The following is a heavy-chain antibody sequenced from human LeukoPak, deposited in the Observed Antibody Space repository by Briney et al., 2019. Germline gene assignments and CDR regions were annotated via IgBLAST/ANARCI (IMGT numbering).Heavy chain of an antibody. CDR2: IYYSGST. V-gene: IGHV4-59*01. J-gene: IGHJ1*01. D-gene: IGHD6-19*01. CDR1: YGSISSYY. CDR3: ASTSGWYLRH. Sequence: SETLSLTCTVSYGSISSYYWSWIRQPPGKGLEWIGYIYYSGSTNYNPSLKSRVTISVDTSKNQFSLKLTSVTAADTAVSYCASTSGWYLRHWGQGTLVTVSS.